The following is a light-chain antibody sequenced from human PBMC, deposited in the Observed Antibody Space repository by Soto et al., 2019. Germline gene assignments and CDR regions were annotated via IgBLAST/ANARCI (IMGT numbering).Light chain of an antibody. CDR2: WAS. Sequence: DIVMTQSPDSLAVSLGGRATINCKSSQSVFYDSNKKDYLAWFQQKPGQPPKLLIFWASTREYGVPDRFSASGSGTDFTLTISSLQAEDVAVYYCQQYYNPPLTFGGGTKVDIK. CDR3: QQYYNPPLT. J-gene: IGKJ4*01. CDR1: QSVFYDSNKKDY. V-gene: IGKV4-1*01.